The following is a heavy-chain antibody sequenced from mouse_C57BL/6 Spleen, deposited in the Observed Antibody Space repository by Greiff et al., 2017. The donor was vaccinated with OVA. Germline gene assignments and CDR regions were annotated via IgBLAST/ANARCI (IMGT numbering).Heavy chain of an antibody. CDR3: ARYGNYEDWYFDV. Sequence: QVQLKQSGAELVRPGTSVKMSCKASGYTFTNYWIGWAKQRPGHGLEWIGDIYPGGGYTNYNEKFKGKATLTADKSSSTAYMQFSSLTSEDSAIYYCARYGNYEDWYFDVWGTGTTVTFSS. CDR1: GYTFTNYW. D-gene: IGHD2-10*02. J-gene: IGHJ1*03. V-gene: IGHV1-63*01. CDR2: IYPGGGYT.